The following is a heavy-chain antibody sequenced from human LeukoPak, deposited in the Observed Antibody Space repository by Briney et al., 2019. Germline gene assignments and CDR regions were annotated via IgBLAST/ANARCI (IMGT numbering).Heavy chain of an antibody. D-gene: IGHD6-13*01. CDR1: GGSISSYY. J-gene: IGHJ5*02. CDR3: ARDGRRAAGRGYHSNWFDP. V-gene: IGHV4-4*07. CDR2: IYTSGST. Sequence: SETLSLTCTVSGGSISSYYWSSIRQPAGKGLEWIGRIYTSGSTNYNPPLKSRVTMSVDTSKNQFSLKLSSVTAADTAVYYCARDGRRAAGRGYHSNWFDPWGQGTLVTVSS.